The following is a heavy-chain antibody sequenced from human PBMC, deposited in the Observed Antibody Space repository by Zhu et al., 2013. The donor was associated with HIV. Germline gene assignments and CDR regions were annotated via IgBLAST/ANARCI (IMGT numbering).Heavy chain of an antibody. CDR2: INPSGGST. CDR1: GXTFTSYY. V-gene: IGHV1-46*01. J-gene: IGHJ2*01. Sequence: QVQLVQSGAEVKKPGASVKVSCKASGXTFTSYYMHWVRQAPGQGLEWMGIINPSGGSTSYAQKFQGRVTMTRDTSTSTVYMELSSLRSEDTAVYYCARARSAAGKYWYFDLWGRGTLVTVSS. D-gene: IGHD6-13*01. CDR3: ARARSAAGKYWYFDL.